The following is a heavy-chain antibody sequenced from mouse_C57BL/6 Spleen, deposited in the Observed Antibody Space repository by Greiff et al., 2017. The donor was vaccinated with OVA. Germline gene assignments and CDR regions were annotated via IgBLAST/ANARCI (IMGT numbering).Heavy chain of an antibody. CDR3: TPYSNPGVFDD. V-gene: IGHV14-4*01. Sequence: VQLQQSGAELVRPGASVKLSCTASGFNIKDDYMHWVKQRPEQGLEWIGWIDPENGDTEYASKFQGKATITADTSSNTAYLQLSSLTSEDTAVYYCTPYSNPGVFDDWGQGTTLTVSS. J-gene: IGHJ2*01. D-gene: IGHD2-5*01. CDR1: GFNIKDDY. CDR2: IDPENGDT.